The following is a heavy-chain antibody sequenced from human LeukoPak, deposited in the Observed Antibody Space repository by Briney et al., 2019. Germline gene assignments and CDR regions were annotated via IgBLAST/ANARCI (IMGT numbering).Heavy chain of an antibody. Sequence: SETLSLTCTVSGGSISSYYWSWIRQPPGKGLECIGYVYYSGSTNYNPSLKSRVTISVDTSKNQFSLRLSSVTAADTAVYYCARHYDSSGYYFDYWGQGTLVTVSS. CDR3: ARHYDSSGYYFDY. V-gene: IGHV4-59*08. J-gene: IGHJ4*02. D-gene: IGHD3-22*01. CDR2: VYYSGST. CDR1: GGSISSYY.